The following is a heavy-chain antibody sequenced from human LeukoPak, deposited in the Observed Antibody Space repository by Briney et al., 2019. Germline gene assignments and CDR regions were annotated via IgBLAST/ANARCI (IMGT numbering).Heavy chain of an antibody. CDR3: ARTSWGAQYYFDY. V-gene: IGHV4-39*07. J-gene: IGHJ4*02. D-gene: IGHD3-16*01. CDR2: IYYSGST. Sequence: MSSETLSLTCTVSGGSISSSSYYWGWIRQPPGKGLEWIGSIYYSGSTYYNPSLKSRVTISVDTSKNQFSLKLSSVTAADTAVYYCARTSWGAQYYFDYWGQGTLVTVSS. CDR1: GGSISSSSYY.